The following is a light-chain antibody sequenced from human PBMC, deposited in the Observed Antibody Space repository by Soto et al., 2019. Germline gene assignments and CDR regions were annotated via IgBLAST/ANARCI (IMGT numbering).Light chain of an antibody. V-gene: IGKV1-27*01. Sequence: DFQMTQSPSSLSASVGDRVTITCRASQGINNHLAWFQQKPGKVPKVLIYAASTLQSGVPSRFSGSGSGTDFTLTISSLKPEDVATYYWQNYNSAPPDGTFGGGTKMEIK. CDR3: QNYNSAPPDGT. CDR1: QGINNH. CDR2: AAS. J-gene: IGKJ4*01.